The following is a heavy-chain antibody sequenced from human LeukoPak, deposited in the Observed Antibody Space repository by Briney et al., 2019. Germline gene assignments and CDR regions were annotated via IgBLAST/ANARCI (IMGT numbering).Heavy chain of an antibody. J-gene: IGHJ4*02. CDR3: AKVPRLKNSGYEPFDY. Sequence: GRSLRICCAASGFTFSSYGMHWVRQAPGKGLEWVAVISYDGSNKYSSDSVKGRFIISRDNSKNTLYLQMNSLRAEDTVVYYCAKVPRLKNSGYEPFDYWGQGTLVTVSS. D-gene: IGHD5-12*01. CDR1: GFTFSSYG. V-gene: IGHV3-30*18. CDR2: ISYDGSNK.